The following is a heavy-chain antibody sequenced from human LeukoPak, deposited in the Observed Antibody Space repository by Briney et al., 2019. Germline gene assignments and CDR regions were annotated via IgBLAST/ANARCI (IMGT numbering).Heavy chain of an antibody. CDR2: IIPIFGIA. D-gene: IGHD6-19*01. V-gene: IGHV1-69*04. CDR1: GGSFSSYA. Sequence: SVKVSCKASGGSFSSYAISWVRQAPGQGLEWMGRIIPIFGIANYAQKFQGRVTITADKSTSTAYMELSSLRSEDTAVYYCARESQPGSSGWYDYWGQGTLVTASS. J-gene: IGHJ4*02. CDR3: ARESQPGSSGWYDY.